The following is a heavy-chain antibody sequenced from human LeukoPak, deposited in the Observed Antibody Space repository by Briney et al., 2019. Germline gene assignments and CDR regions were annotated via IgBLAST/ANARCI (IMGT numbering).Heavy chain of an antibody. D-gene: IGHD2-21*02. CDR2: IYYSGST. Sequence: PSETLSLTCTVSGGSISSGGYYWSWIRQHPGKGLERIGYIYYSGSTYYNPSLKSRVTISVDTSKNQFSLKLSSVTAADTAVYYCAVVGTEVYWYFDLWGRGTLVTVSS. V-gene: IGHV4-31*03. CDR3: AVVGTEVYWYFDL. CDR1: GGSISSGGYY. J-gene: IGHJ2*01.